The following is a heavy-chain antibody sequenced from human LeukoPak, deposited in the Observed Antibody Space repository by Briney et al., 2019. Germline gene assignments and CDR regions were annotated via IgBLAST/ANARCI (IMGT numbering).Heavy chain of an antibody. CDR1: GFTFSSYR. D-gene: IGHD3-10*02. Sequence: GGSLRLSCAASGFTFSSYRMHWVRQAPGKGLVWVSRINSEGSITSYADSVKGRFTISRDNAKNALYLQMNSLRAEDTAVYFCAREMKLFGTDRGAFDIWGQGTVVTVSS. CDR3: AREMKLFGTDRGAFDI. CDR2: INSEGSIT. J-gene: IGHJ3*02. V-gene: IGHV3-74*01.